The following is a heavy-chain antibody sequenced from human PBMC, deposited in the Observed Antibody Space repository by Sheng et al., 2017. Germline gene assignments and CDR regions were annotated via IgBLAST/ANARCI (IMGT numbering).Heavy chain of an antibody. Sequence: QLQLEESGGGVVQPGRSLRLSCAASGFMFSNYVMHWVRQAPGKGLEWVAVISHDGSNRNYADSIKGRFTISRDNSKKTLYLQMNNLRVEETGIYSCARNLNGGPHQLGIFDFWGLGT. J-gene: IGHJ4*02. CDR3: ARNLNGGPHQLGIFDF. CDR1: GFMFSNYV. CDR2: ISHDGSNR. D-gene: IGHD7-27*01. V-gene: IGHV3-33*01.